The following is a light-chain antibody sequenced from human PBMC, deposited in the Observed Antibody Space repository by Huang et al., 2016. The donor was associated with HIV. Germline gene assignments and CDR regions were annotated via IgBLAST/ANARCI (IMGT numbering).Light chain of an antibody. J-gene: IGKJ1*01. CDR2: AAS. CDR3: QKYNSAPWT. Sequence: DIQMTQSPSSLSASVGDRVTITCRASQGISSYLAWYQQKPGKVPKLLTYAASTLQSGVPSRFSGSGSGTDFTLTISSLQPEDVATYYCQKYNSAPWTFGQGTKVEIK. V-gene: IGKV1-27*01. CDR1: QGISSY.